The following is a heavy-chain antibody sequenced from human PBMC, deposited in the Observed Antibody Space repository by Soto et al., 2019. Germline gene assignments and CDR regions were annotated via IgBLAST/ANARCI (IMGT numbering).Heavy chain of an antibody. V-gene: IGHV1-18*04. CDR2: ISVYNGNT. CDR1: GDTFTNYG. D-gene: IGHD6-6*01. CDR3: ARAPGSSSRPLVFDY. Sequence: ASVKVSCKASGDTFTNYGISWVRQAPGQGLEWLAWISVYNGNTQYSQKVQGRVTMTTDTSTNTAYMELRSLRSDDTAVYYCARAPGSSSRPLVFDYWGQGTLVTVSS. J-gene: IGHJ4*02.